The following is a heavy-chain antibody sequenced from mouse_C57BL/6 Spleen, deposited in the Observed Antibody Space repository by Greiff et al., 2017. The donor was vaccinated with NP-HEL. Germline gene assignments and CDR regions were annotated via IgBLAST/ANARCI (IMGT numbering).Heavy chain of an antibody. CDR1: GFTFNTYA. CDR3: VRDQDYPSSWYFDV. Sequence: DAGGGLVQPKGSLKLSCAASGFTFNTYAMHWVRQAPGKGLEWVARIRSKSSNYATYYADSVKDRFTISRDDSQSMLYLQMNNLKTEDTAMYYCVRDQDYPSSWYFDVWGTGTTVTVSS. D-gene: IGHD5-5*01. V-gene: IGHV10-3*01. CDR2: IRSKSSNYAT. J-gene: IGHJ1*03.